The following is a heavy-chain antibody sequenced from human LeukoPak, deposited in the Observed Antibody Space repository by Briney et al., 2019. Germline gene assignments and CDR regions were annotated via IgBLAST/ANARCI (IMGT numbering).Heavy chain of an antibody. CDR3: AKDGWWMTTIYHFDY. J-gene: IGHJ4*02. CDR1: GFTFSSYD. V-gene: IGHV3-30*02. Sequence: GGSLRLSCAASGFTFSSYDMHWVRQAPGKGLEWVAFIRYDGSNKYYADSVKGRFTISRDNSKHTLYLQMNSPRPEDTAVYYCAKDGWWMTTIYHFDYWGQGTLVTVSS. CDR2: IRYDGSNK. D-gene: IGHD5-24*01.